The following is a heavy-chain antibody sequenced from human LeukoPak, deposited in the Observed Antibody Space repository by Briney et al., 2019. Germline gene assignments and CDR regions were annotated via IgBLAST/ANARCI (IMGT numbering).Heavy chain of an antibody. Sequence: ASVKVSCKASGYTFTSYYMHWVRQAPGQGLEWMGIINPSGGSTSYAQKFQGRVTMTRDTSTSTVYMELSSLRSEDTAVYYCARDQNYYGSGSYYNGRGSFDYWGQGTLVTVSS. V-gene: IGHV1-46*01. D-gene: IGHD3-10*01. J-gene: IGHJ4*02. CDR3: ARDQNYYGSGSYYNGRGSFDY. CDR2: INPSGGST. CDR1: GYTFTSYY.